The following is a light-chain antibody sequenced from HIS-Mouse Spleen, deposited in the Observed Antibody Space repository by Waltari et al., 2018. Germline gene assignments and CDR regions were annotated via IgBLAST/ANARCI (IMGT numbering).Light chain of an antibody. J-gene: IGLJ2*01. V-gene: IGLV3-10*01. Sequence: SYELTQPPSVSVSPGQTARITCSGAALPTKYAYWYQQKAGQAPVLVIYEDSKRASGIPGRFSGSSSGTMATLTISGAQVEDEADYYCYSTDSSGNHRVFGGGTKLTVL. CDR3: YSTDSSGNHRV. CDR2: EDS. CDR1: ALPTKY.